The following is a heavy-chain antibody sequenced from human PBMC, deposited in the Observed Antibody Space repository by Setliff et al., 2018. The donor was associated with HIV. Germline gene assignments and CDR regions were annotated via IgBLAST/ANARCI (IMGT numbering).Heavy chain of an antibody. D-gene: IGHD3-3*01. CDR1: GGSFSGYY. V-gene: IGHV4-34*01. J-gene: IGHJ4*02. Sequence: KASETLSLTCAVYGGSFSGYYWSWIRQPPGKGLEWIGEINHSGSTNYNPSLKSRVTISVETSKNQFSLKLSSVTAADTAVYYCAREFWSGYAGYWGQGTLVTVS. CDR2: INHSGST. CDR3: AREFWSGYAGY.